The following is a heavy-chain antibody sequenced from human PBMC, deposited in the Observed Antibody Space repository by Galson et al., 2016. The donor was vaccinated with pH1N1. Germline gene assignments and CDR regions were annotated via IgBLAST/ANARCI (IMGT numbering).Heavy chain of an antibody. CDR1: GGSVSSGNW. CDR2: IYHSGST. CDR3: ARENLDSSGYSYSFYYGVDV. V-gene: IGHV4-4*02. D-gene: IGHD3-22*01. Sequence: ETLSLTCAVSGGSVSSGNWWSWVRQPPGKGLEWIGEIYHSGSTYYNPSLKGRLTMSVDKSKNQFSLKLTSVTAADTAVYYCARENLDSSGYSYSFYYGVDVWGQGTTVTVSS. J-gene: IGHJ6*02.